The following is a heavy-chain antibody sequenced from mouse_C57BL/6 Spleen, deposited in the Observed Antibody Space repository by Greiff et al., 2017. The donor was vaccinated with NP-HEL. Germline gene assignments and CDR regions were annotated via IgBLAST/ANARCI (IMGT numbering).Heavy chain of an antibody. J-gene: IGHJ2*01. V-gene: IGHV1-82*01. CDR3: ASADYGYDGED. CDR1: GYAFSSSW. Sequence: QVQLQQSGPELVKPGASVKISCKASGYAFSSSWMNWVKQRPGKGLEWIGRIYPGDGDTNYNGKFKGKATLTADKSSSTAYMQLSSLTSEDSAVYFCASADYGYDGEDWGQGTTVTVST. CDR2: IYPGDGDT. D-gene: IGHD2-2*01.